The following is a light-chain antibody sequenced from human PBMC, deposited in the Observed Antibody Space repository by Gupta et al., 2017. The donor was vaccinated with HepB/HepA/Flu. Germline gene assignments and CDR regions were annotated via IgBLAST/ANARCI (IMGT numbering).Light chain of an antibody. J-gene: IGKJ2*02. CDR3: QQPSHCPPCA. CDR1: QRIGRS. Sequence: EIMLTQSPGTLSLSPGERDTLSCRARQRIGRSLAWYQQKPAQAPKLLIFDASDRDTGIQNRFSGSGCGKQVAVTNSSREQEEFAGYYCQQPSHCPPCAFGQGTNVEIK. V-gene: IGKV3-11*01. CDR2: DAS.